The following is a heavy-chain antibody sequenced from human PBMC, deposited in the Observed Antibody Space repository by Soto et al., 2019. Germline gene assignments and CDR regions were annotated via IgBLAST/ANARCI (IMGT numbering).Heavy chain of an antibody. V-gene: IGHV1-2*04. CDR3: ATSLGVVLAATPQYYYMYC. J-gene: IGHJ6*03. CDR1: GYTFTGYY. CDR2: INPNSGGT. Sequence: GASVKVSCKASGYTFTGYYMHWVRQAPGQGLEWMGWINPNSGGTNYAQKFQGWVTMTRDTPISTAYMKLSRLRSDDTAVYYCATSLGVVLAATPQYYYMYCWGKGTTVT. D-gene: IGHD2-15*01.